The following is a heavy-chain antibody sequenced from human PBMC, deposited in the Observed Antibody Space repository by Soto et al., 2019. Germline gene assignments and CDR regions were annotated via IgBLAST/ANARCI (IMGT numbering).Heavy chain of an antibody. CDR3: ATGDDFWCGYYSGTSYYYYMDV. Sequence: QVQLQQWGAGLLKPSETLSLTCAVYGGSFSGYYWSWIRQPPGKGLEWIGEINHSGSTNYNPSLKSRVTISVDTSTNQFSLRLSAVTAADTAVYYCATGDDFWCGYYSGTSYYYYMDVWGKGTTVTVSS. CDR2: INHSGST. CDR1: GGSFSGYY. J-gene: IGHJ6*03. V-gene: IGHV4-34*01. D-gene: IGHD3-3*01.